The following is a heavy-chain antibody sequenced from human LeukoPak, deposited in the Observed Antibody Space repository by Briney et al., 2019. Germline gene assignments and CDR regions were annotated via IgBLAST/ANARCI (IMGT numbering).Heavy chain of an antibody. CDR2: IWYDGSNK. J-gene: IGHJ4*02. Sequence: GRSLRLSCAASGFTFSSSGMHWVRQAPGKGLEWVAAIWYDGSNKYYGDSVKGRFTISRDNSKNTLYLQMNSLRAEDTAAYYCARAGYGDPHFDFYGQGTPMAVSS. D-gene: IGHD4-17*01. CDR1: GFTFSSSG. CDR3: ARAGYGDPHFDF. V-gene: IGHV3-33*01.